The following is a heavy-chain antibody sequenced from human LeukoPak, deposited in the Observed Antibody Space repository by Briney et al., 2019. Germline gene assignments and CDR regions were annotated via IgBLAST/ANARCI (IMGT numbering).Heavy chain of an antibody. V-gene: IGHV4-34*01. J-gene: IGHJ6*03. CDR1: GGSFSGYY. D-gene: IGHD3-10*01. CDR2: INHSGST. Sequence: KPSETLSLTCAVYGGSFSGYYWSWIRQPPGKGLEWIGEINHSGSTNYNPSLKSRVTISVDTSKSQFSLKLSSVTAADTAVYYCARVSGSYYYGSGSYYGVGYYYYYMDVWGKGTTVTVSS. CDR3: ARVSGSYYYGSGSYYGVGYYYYYMDV.